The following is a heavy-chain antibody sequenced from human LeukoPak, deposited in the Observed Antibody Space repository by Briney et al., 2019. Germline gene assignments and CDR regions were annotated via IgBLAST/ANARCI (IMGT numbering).Heavy chain of an antibody. Sequence: GRSLRLSCAASGFFTFSYAMSWVRQPPGKGLEWVAVVRGNVNNTYYADSVKGRFTISRDNSKNTVYLQMDSLRGEDTAVYYCAKVIRLPSVTAGYFHSWGQGTLVTVSS. CDR3: AKVIRLPSVTAGYFHS. CDR2: VRGNVNNT. V-gene: IGHV3-23*01. CDR1: GFFTFSYA. J-gene: IGHJ4*02. D-gene: IGHD2-21*02.